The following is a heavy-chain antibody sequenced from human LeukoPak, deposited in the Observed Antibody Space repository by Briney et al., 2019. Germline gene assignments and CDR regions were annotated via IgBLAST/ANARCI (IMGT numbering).Heavy chain of an antibody. CDR3: ASPGAGVGYCSSTSCYWDY. CDR1: GGTFSSYT. CDR2: IIPIFGTA. D-gene: IGHD2-2*01. J-gene: IGHJ4*02. Sequence: ASVKVSCKASGGTFSSYTISWVRQAPGQGLEWMGGIIPIFGTANYAQKFQGRVTITADESTSTAYMELSSLRSEDTAVYYCASPGAGVGYCSSTSCYWDYWGQGTLVTVSS. V-gene: IGHV1-69*13.